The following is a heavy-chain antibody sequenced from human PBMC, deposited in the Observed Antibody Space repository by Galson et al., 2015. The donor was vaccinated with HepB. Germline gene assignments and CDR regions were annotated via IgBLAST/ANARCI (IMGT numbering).Heavy chain of an antibody. CDR3: ARDFPYWYGDYRYYGMDV. J-gene: IGHJ6*02. V-gene: IGHV5-51*01. D-gene: IGHD4-17*01. CDR2: IYPGDSDT. CDR1: GYSFTTHW. Sequence: QSGAEVKKPGESLRISCKGSGYSFTTHWIGWVRQMPGKGLEWMGIIYPGDSDTRYGPSFQGQVTISVDKSITTAYLQWTSLEASDTAMYYCARDFPYWYGDYRYYGMDVWGQGTTVTVSS.